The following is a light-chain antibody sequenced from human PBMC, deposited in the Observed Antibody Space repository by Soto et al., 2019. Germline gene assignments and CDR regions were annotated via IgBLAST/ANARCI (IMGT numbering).Light chain of an antibody. CDR3: PSFVRGLSVV. Sequence: QSVLTQPPSVSGAPGQRVTISCTGSSSNIGAGYDVHWYQQLPGTAPKLLIYDNNNRPSGVPGRFSGSKSGASASLAITGLHAEDGADYDCPSFVRGLSVVFGGGTVLPVL. J-gene: IGLJ2*01. V-gene: IGLV1-40*01. CDR2: DNN. CDR1: SSNIGAGYD.